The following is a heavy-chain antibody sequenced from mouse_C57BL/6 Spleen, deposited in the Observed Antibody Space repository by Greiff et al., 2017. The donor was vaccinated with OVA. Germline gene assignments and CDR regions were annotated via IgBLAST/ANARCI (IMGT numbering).Heavy chain of an antibody. J-gene: IGHJ4*01. CDR3: ARDGDDGYYDYAMDY. CDR1: GFTFSDFY. CDR2: SRNKANDYTT. Sequence: EVKVVESGGGLVQSGRSLRLSCATSGFTFSDFYMEWVRQAPGKGLEWIAASRNKANDYTTEYSASVKGRFIVSRDTSQSILYLQMNALRAEDTAIYYCARDGDDGYYDYAMDYWGQGTSVTVSS. D-gene: IGHD2-3*01. V-gene: IGHV7-1*01.